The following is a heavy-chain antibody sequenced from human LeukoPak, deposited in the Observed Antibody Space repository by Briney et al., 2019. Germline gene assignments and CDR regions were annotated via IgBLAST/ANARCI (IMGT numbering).Heavy chain of an antibody. CDR1: GGSISSYY. V-gene: IGHV4-59*01. Sequence: SETLSLTCTVSGGSISSYYWSWIRQPPGKGLEWIGYIYYSGSTNYKPSLKSRVIILVDTSKNQFSLKLSSVTAADTAVYYCARSRATMVRGSPNWNFDYWGQGILVTVSS. J-gene: IGHJ4*02. D-gene: IGHD3-10*01. CDR3: ARSRATMVRGSPNWNFDY. CDR2: IYYSGST.